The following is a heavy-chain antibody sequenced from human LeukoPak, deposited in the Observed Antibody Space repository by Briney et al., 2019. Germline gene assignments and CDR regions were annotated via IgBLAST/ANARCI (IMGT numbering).Heavy chain of an antibody. D-gene: IGHD3-16*02. V-gene: IGHV3-7*01. CDR2: IKQDGSEK. CDR3: ARDQNDYVWGSYRFYFDY. CDR1: GFTFSGYW. J-gene: IGHJ4*02. Sequence: SGGSLRLSCAASGFTFSGYWMSWVRQAPGKGLEWVANIKQDGSEKYYVDSVKGRFTISRDNAKNSLYLQMNSLRAEDTAVYYCARDQNDYVWGSYRFYFDYWGQGTLVTVSS.